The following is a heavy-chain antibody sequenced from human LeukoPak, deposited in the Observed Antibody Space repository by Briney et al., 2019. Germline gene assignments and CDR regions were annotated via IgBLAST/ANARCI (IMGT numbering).Heavy chain of an antibody. CDR3: ARVSRGTGSYFVVDY. CDR1: GYTFTGFH. D-gene: IGHD1-26*01. CDR2: ISLNSGGT. Sequence: ASVKVSCKASGYTFTGFHMHWVRQAPGQGLEWMGWISLNSGGTNFAQKFRGRVSMTRDTSITTAYMELSRLTSDDTAVYFCARVSRGTGSYFVVDYWGQGTLVTVSS. J-gene: IGHJ4*02. V-gene: IGHV1-2*02.